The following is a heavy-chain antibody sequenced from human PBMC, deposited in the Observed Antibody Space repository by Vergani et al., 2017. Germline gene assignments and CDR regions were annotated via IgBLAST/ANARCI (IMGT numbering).Heavy chain of an antibody. CDR3: TRGSSGYGVSGMDV. Sequence: EVQLVESGGGLVQPGRSLRLSCTASGFKFGDYAMSWVRQAPGKGLEWVGFIRSKAYGGTKEYAASVKGRFTTSRDESKSIAYLQMNSLKTEDTAVYYCTRGSSGYGVSGMDVWGQGTTVTVAS. CDR2: IRSKAYGGTK. V-gene: IGHV3-49*04. J-gene: IGHJ6*02. D-gene: IGHD3-22*01. CDR1: GFKFGDYA.